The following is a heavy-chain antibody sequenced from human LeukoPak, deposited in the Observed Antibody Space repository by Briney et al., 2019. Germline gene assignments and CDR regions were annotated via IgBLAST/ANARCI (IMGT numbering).Heavy chain of an antibody. Sequence: GGSLRLSCAASGFTFSSYGMHWVRQAPGKGLEWVAVISYDGSNKYYADSVKGRFTISRDNSKNTLYLQMNSLRAEDTAVYYCARPFDGIPPAFDIWGQGTWSPSLQ. D-gene: IGHD3-16*01. CDR1: GFTFSSYG. CDR3: ARPFDGIPPAFDI. V-gene: IGHV3-30*03. CDR2: ISYDGSNK. J-gene: IGHJ3*02.